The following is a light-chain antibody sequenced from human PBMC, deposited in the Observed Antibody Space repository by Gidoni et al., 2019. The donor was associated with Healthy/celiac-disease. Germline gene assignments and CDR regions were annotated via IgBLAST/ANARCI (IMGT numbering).Light chain of an antibody. V-gene: IGKV3-20*01. CDR1: QSVSSSY. CDR2: GAS. Sequence: PGTLSLSPGERATLSCRASQSVSSSYLAWYQQKPGQAPRLLIYGASSRATGIPDRFSGSGSGTDFTLTISRLEPEDFAVYYCQQYGSSPPATFGQGTKLEIK. CDR3: QQYGSSPPAT. J-gene: IGKJ2*01.